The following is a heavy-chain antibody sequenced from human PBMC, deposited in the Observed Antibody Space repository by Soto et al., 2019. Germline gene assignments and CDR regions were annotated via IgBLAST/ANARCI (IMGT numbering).Heavy chain of an antibody. V-gene: IGHV3-48*01. D-gene: IGHD7-27*01. CDR2: ISSSSSVI. J-gene: IGHJ6*03. CDR1: GFILSDCA. CDR3: ARDLSWGSNWYYYMDV. Sequence: EVQLVESGGGLVQPGGSLRLSCATSGFILSDCAVNWVRQAPGKGLEWVSYISSSSSVIDYADSVKGRFTVSRDNARNSLYLQMHRLRAEEPAVYYCARDLSWGSNWYYYMDVWGKGTTVTVSS.